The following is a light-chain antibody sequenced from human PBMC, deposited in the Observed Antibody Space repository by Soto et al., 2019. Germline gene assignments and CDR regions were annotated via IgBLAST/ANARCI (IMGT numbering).Light chain of an antibody. J-gene: IGLJ2*01. CDR1: SSDVGGYEF. Sequence: QSALTQPASVSGSPGQSITISCTGTSSDVGGYEFVSWYQQRPGKAPKLVIYDVTYRPSGVSDRFSGSKSGNTASLTISGLQAEDEADYYCSSYTTNIVIFGGGTKVTVL. CDR3: SSYTTNIVI. V-gene: IGLV2-14*01. CDR2: DVT.